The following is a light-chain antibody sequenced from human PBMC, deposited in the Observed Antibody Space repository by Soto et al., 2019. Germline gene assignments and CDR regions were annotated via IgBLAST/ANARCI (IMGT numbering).Light chain of an antibody. V-gene: IGKV1-8*01. CDR2: AAS. CDR1: QGISSY. J-gene: IGKJ3*01. CDR3: QQYYSYPRT. Sequence: AIRMTQSPSSFSASTGDRVTITCRASQGISSYLAWYQQKPGKAPKLLIYAASTLQSGVPSRFSGSGSGTDFTLTISCLQSEDFATYYCQQYYSYPRTFGPGTKEDIK.